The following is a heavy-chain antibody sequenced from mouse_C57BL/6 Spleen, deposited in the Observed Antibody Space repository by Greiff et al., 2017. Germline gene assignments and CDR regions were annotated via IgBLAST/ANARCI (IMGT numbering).Heavy chain of an antibody. CDR2: IDPSDSYT. J-gene: IGHJ3*01. D-gene: IGHD2-2*01. V-gene: IGHV1-69*01. CDR3: ARWDGYDGPFAY. CDR1: GYTFTSYW. Sequence: QVQLQQPGAELVMPGASVKLSCKASGYTFTSYWMHWVKQRPGQGLEWIGEIDPSDSYTNYNQKFKGKSTLTVDKSSSTAYMQLSSLTSEDSAVYYCARWDGYDGPFAYWGQGTLVTVSA.